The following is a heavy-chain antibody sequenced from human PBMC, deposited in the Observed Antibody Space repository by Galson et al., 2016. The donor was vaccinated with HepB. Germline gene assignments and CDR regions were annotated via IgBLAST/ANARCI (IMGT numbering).Heavy chain of an antibody. CDR2: IWYDGSKK. Sequence: SLRLSCAASGFTFSNSGMHWVRQAPGKGLEWVGTIWYDGSKKYYADSVKGRFTISRDTSKNTLCLQMNSLRVEDTAVYYCAKDSGRGTIFGGTYNGLDFWGQGTTVTVSS. CDR1: GFTFSNSG. CDR3: AKDSGRGTIFGGTYNGLDF. V-gene: IGHV3-33*06. D-gene: IGHD3-3*01. J-gene: IGHJ6*02.